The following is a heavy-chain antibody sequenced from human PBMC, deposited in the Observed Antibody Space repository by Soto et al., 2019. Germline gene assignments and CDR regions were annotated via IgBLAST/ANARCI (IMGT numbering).Heavy chain of an antibody. D-gene: IGHD3-22*01. CDR1: GASISNYY. CDR2: IFYSGST. Sequence: QMQLQESGPGLVKPSETLSLTCTVSGASISNYYWSWIRQSPGKGLEWIGYIFYSGSTNYNPSLTSRVTISLHTSKNQFSLKLSSVTAADTAVYYCASTTYYDVSGYPKPLDAFDIWGQGTMDTVSS. J-gene: IGHJ3*02. CDR3: ASTTYYDVSGYPKPLDAFDI. V-gene: IGHV4-59*08.